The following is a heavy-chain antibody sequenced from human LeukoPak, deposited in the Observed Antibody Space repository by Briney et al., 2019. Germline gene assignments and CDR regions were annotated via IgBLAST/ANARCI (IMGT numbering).Heavy chain of an antibody. CDR1: GFTFSDYY. Sequence: NPGGSLTLSCAASGFTFSDYYMSWLRQAPGKGLEWASYISSSGSTIYYADSVKGRFTISRDNAKNSLYPQMTSLRAEDTGVYYCARVKGVPNWFEPWGQGTLVTVSS. V-gene: IGHV3-11*01. CDR3: ARVKGVPNWFEP. CDR2: ISSSGSTI. J-gene: IGHJ5*02.